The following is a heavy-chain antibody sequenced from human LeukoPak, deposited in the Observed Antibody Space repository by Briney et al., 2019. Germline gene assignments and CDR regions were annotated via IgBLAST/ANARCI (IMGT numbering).Heavy chain of an antibody. Sequence: GGSLRLSCAASGFTFSSYALSWVRQAPGKGLEWVGRTRNKANSYTTEYAASVKGRFTISRDDSKNSLYLHMNNLKTEDTAVYYCVRDLGFNYGEYYMDVWGKGTTVTISS. J-gene: IGHJ6*03. CDR3: VRDLGFNYGEYYMDV. CDR1: GFTFSSYA. V-gene: IGHV3-72*01. D-gene: IGHD4-17*01. CDR2: TRNKANSYTT.